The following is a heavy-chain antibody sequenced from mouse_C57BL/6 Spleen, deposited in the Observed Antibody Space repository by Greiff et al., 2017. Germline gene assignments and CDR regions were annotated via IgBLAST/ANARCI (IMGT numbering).Heavy chain of an antibody. CDR1: GFTFSDYG. J-gene: IGHJ2*01. Sequence: EVMLVESGGGLVKPGGSLKLSCAASGFTFSDYGMHWVRQAPEKGLEWVAYISSGSSPIYYADTVKGRFTISRDNAKNTLFLQMTSLRSEDTAMYYCARNGFDYWGQGTTLTVSS. CDR2: ISSGSSPI. V-gene: IGHV5-17*01. CDR3: ARNGFDY.